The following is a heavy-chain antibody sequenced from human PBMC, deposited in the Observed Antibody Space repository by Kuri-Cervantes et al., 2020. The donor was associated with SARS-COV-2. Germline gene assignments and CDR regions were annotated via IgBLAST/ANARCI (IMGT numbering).Heavy chain of an antibody. Sequence: SVKVSCKASGYTFTSYGISWVRQAPGQGLEWMGWIIPIFGTANYAQKFQGRVTITADESTSTAYMELSSLRSEDTAVYYCARGGGRYSGSYHYYYYMDVWGKGTTVTVSS. J-gene: IGHJ6*03. V-gene: IGHV1-69*13. CDR2: IIPIFGTA. CDR1: GYTFTSYG. CDR3: ARGGGRYSGSYHYYYYMDV. D-gene: IGHD1-26*01.